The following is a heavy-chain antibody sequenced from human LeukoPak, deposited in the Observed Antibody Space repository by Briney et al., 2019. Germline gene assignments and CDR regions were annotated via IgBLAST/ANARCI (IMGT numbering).Heavy chain of an antibody. Sequence: PSETLSLTCAVSGGSISSGGYSWSWIRQPPGKGLEWIGYIYHSGSTYYNPSLKSRVTILVDRSKNQFSLKLSSVTAADTAVYYCARGGRYFDYDAFDIWGQGTMVTVSS. CDR2: IYHSGST. CDR1: GGSISSGGYS. D-gene: IGHD3-9*01. V-gene: IGHV4-30-2*01. CDR3: ARGGRYFDYDAFDI. J-gene: IGHJ3*02.